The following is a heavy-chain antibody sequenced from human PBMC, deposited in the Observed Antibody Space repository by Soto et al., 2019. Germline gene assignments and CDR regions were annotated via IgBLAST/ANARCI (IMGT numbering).Heavy chain of an antibody. CDR3: ARDRVVTGKGDYYYGMDV. J-gene: IGHJ6*02. Sequence: ASVKVSCTACGYPFTGYGMSWVRHAPGQGLEWMGWISAYNGNTNYAQKLQGRVTMTTDTSTSTAYMELSSLRSDDTAVYYCARDRVVTGKGDYYYGMDVWGQGTTVTVSS. D-gene: IGHD1-20*01. CDR2: ISAYNGNT. V-gene: IGHV1-18*01. CDR1: GYPFTGYG.